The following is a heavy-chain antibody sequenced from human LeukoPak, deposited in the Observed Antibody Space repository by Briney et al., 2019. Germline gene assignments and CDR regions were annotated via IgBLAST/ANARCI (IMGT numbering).Heavy chain of an antibody. V-gene: IGHV3-15*01. CDR3: TTLSQQLVPYYYYMDV. J-gene: IGHJ6*03. CDR1: GFTFSNAW. D-gene: IGHD6-13*01. CDR2: IKSKTDGGTT. Sequence: GGSLRLSCAASGFTFSNAWMSWVRQAPGKVLEWVGRIKSKTDGGTTDYAAPVKGRFTISRDDSKNTLYLQMNSLKTEDTAVYYCTTLSQQLVPYYYYMDVWGKGTTVTISS.